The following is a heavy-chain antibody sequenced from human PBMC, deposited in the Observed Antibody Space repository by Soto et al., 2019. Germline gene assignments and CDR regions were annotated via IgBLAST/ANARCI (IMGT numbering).Heavy chain of an antibody. J-gene: IGHJ4*02. CDR3: AKHRAGFGSGSDTYYFDV. D-gene: IGHD3-10*01. CDR1: GFNFSSYA. Sequence: PGGSLRLSCVGSGFNFSSYAMGWVRQAPGKGLEWVSSRGHNDYNTYYADSVQGRFSLSRDSSKNTLYLQMNSLRAEDTAVYYCAKHRAGFGSGSDTYYFDVWGQGTLVTVSS. V-gene: IGHV3-23*01. CDR2: RGHNDYNT.